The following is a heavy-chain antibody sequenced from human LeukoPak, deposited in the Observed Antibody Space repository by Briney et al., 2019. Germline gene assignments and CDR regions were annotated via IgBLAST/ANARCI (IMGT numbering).Heavy chain of an antibody. J-gene: IGHJ4*02. D-gene: IGHD3-22*01. CDR3: ARAYDSSGYYYSYYFDY. CDR2: IYYSGST. V-gene: IGHV4-31*03. Sequence: SQTLSLTCTVSGGSISSGGYYWSWIRQHPGKGLEWIGYIYYSGSTYYNPSLKSRVTISVDTSKNQFSLKLSSATAADTAVYYCARAYDSSGYYYSYYFDYWGQGTLVTVSS. CDR1: GGSISSGGYY.